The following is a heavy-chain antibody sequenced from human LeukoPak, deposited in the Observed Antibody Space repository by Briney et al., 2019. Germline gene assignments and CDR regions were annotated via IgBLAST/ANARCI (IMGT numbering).Heavy chain of an antibody. Sequence: GGSLRLSCAASGFIFSNYGMHWVRQPPGKGLEWVAFVHYDGNEKYYSESLRGRFTISRDNSKNTIYLQMNSLSAEDTAVYYCAQDTGVGDYWGQGTLVTVSS. CDR2: VHYDGNEK. CDR1: GFIFSNYG. J-gene: IGHJ4*02. D-gene: IGHD7-27*01. CDR3: AQDTGVGDY. V-gene: IGHV3-30*02.